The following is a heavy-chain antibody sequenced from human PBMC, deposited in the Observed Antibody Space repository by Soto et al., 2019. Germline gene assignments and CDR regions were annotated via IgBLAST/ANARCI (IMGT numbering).Heavy chain of an antibody. CDR1: GFTFSSYG. CDR3: ARGTIPQPKAPTFDY. D-gene: IGHD2-2*02. V-gene: IGHV3-33*01. Sequence: QVQLVESGGGVVQPGRSLRLSCAASGFTFSSYGMHWVRQAPGKGLEWVAVIWYDGSNKYYADSVKGRFTISRDNSKNTLYLQMNSLRAEDTAVYYCARGTIPQPKAPTFDYWGQGTLVTVSS. J-gene: IGHJ4*02. CDR2: IWYDGSNK.